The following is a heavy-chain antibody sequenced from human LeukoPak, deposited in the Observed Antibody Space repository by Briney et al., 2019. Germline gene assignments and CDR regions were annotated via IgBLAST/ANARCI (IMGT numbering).Heavy chain of an antibody. CDR2: ISSSGSTI. CDR3: AREGFFPFDY. D-gene: IGHD3-10*01. J-gene: IGHJ4*02. V-gene: IGHV3-48*03. CDR1: GFTFSSYE. Sequence: GGSLRLSCAASGFTFSSYEMNWVRQAPGKGLEWVSYISSSGSTIYYADSVEGRFTISRDNAKNSLYLQMNSLRAEDTAVYYCAREGFFPFDYWGQGTLVTVSS.